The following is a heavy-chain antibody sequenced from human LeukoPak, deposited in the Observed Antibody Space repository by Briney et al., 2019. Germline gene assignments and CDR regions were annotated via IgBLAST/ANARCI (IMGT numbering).Heavy chain of an antibody. Sequence: SETLSLTCAVYGGSFSGYYWSWIRQPPAKGLEWIGEVNHSGSTDHNPSLKSRVTISVDTSKNQFSLKLSSLTAADTAVYYCAAQWLTGRAMTGWGQGTLVTVSS. CDR2: VNHSGST. J-gene: IGHJ4*02. CDR3: AAQWLTGRAMTG. CDR1: GGSFSGYY. V-gene: IGHV4-34*01. D-gene: IGHD6-19*01.